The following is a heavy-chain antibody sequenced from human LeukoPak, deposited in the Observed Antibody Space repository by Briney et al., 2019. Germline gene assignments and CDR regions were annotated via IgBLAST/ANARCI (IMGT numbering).Heavy chain of an antibody. V-gene: IGHV3-9*01. J-gene: IGHJ6*03. CDR3: AKDIFSGWYDYYYYMDV. Sequence: GGSLRLSCAASGFTFDDYAMHWVRQAPGKGLEWVSGISWNSGSIGYADSVKGRFTISRDNAKNSLYLQMNSLRAEDTALYYCAKDIFSGWYDYYYYMDVWGKGTTVTISS. D-gene: IGHD6-19*01. CDR2: ISWNSGSI. CDR1: GFTFDDYA.